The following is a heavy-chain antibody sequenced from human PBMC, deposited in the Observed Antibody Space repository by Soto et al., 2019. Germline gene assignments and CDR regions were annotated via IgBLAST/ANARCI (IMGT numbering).Heavy chain of an antibody. J-gene: IGHJ6*02. V-gene: IGHV3-48*03. CDR3: ARVRFLEWNYYGMDV. CDR2: ISSSGSTI. Sequence: VGSLRLSCAASGFTFSSDEMNWVRQAPGKGLEWVSYISSSGSTIYYADSVKGRFTISRDNAKNSLYLQMNSLRAEDTAVYYCARVRFLEWNYYGMDVWGQGTTVTVSS. D-gene: IGHD3-3*01. CDR1: GFTFSSDE.